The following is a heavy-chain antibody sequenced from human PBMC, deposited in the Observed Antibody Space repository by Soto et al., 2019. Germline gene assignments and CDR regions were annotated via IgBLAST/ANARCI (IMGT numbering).Heavy chain of an antibody. J-gene: IGHJ4*02. D-gene: IGHD2-8*01. CDR2: IHPGDSDT. Sequence: QKISSKGSGYNFTNYWICWVRQLPGKGLEWMGIIHPGDSDTSYNTSFQGQATISADTSITTDYLQWSSLKASDTPMYYCAGGSDEEDIVLKVYAAFDYWGQGTLVTASS. V-gene: IGHV5-51*06. CDR1: GYNFTNYW. CDR3: AGGSDEEDIVLKVYAAFDY.